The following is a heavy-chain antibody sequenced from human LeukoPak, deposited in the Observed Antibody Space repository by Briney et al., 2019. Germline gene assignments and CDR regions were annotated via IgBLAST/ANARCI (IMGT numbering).Heavy chain of an antibody. D-gene: IGHD3-10*01. CDR3: AKRGIVIRGILVIGYHQEAYHYDY. CDR2: ISERGGST. V-gene: IGHV3-23*01. CDR1: GISLSNYA. J-gene: IGHJ4*02. Sequence: GSLRLSCVVSGISLSNYAMSWVRQAPGKGLEWVSYISERGGSTAYADSVKGRFTISRDNSLNTLYLQMSSLRAEDTAVYFCAKRGIVIRGILVIGYHQEAYHYDYWGQGVLVTVSS.